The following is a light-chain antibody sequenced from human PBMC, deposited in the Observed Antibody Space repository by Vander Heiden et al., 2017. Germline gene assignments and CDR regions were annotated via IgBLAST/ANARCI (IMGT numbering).Light chain of an antibody. Sequence: EIVLTQSPATLSLSPGARATLSCRASQSVSSYLAWYQQKPGQAPRLLIYDASSRATGIPARFSGSGSGTDFTLTISSLEPADFAVYYCQQRINWPLLTFGGGTKVEIK. V-gene: IGKV3-11*01. CDR2: DAS. CDR3: QQRINWPLLT. J-gene: IGKJ4*01. CDR1: QSVSSY.